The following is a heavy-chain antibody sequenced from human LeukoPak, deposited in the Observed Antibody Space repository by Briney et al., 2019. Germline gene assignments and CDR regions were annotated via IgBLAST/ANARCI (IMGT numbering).Heavy chain of an antibody. Sequence: GGSLRLSCTVSGFTVSSNSMSWVRQAPGKGLEWVSFIYTDNTHYPYTVKGRFTISRENSKNTLYLQMNSLRAEDTAVYYCARDRPEYSSSSPARRSAFDIWGQGTMVTVSS. J-gene: IGHJ3*02. CDR2: IYTDNT. CDR1: GFTVSSNS. V-gene: IGHV3-53*01. D-gene: IGHD6-6*01. CDR3: ARDRPEYSSSSPARRSAFDI.